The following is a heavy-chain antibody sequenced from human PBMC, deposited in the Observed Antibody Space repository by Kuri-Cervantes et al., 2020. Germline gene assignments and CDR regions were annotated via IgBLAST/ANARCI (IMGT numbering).Heavy chain of an antibody. J-gene: IGHJ4*02. Sequence: GESLKISCAASGFTFSDYYMSWIRQAPGKGLEWVSYISSSGGTIYYADSVKGRFTISRDNAKNSLYLQMNSLRAEDTAVYYCASYTNFWGSYTEYWGQGTLVTVSS. D-gene: IGHD3-16*01. CDR3: ASYTNFWGSYTEY. CDR1: GFTFSDYY. V-gene: IGHV3-11*01. CDR2: ISSSGGTI.